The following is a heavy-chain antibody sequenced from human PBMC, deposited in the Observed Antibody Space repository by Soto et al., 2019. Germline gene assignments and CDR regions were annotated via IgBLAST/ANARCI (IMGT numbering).Heavy chain of an antibody. Sequence: GASVKVSCKASGGTFSSYAIGWVRQAPGQGLEWMGGIIPIFGTANYAQKFQGRVTITADESTSTAYMELSSLRSEGTAVYYCARLFGGKYSSSWYAYYYYGMDVWGQGTTVTVSS. J-gene: IGHJ6*02. CDR1: GGTFSSYA. CDR2: IIPIFGTA. CDR3: ARLFGGKYSSSWYAYYYYGMDV. D-gene: IGHD6-13*01. V-gene: IGHV1-69*13.